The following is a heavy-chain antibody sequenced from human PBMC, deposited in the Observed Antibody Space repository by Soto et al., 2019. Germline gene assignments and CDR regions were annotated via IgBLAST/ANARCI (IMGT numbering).Heavy chain of an antibody. Sequence: QLQLQESGPGLVKPSETLSLTCTVSVGSISTINYYWGWIRQTPGKGLEWIGSIYYSGSTYYNPSLTRRVTVSLDTSKNQFSLKLRSVTVADTAVYYCARVFDYWGQGTLVTVSS. CDR1: VGSISTINYY. V-gene: IGHV4-39*01. CDR2: IYYSGST. CDR3: ARVFDY. J-gene: IGHJ4*02.